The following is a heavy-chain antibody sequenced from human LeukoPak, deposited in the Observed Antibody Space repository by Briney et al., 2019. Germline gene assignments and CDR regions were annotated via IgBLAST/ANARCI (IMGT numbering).Heavy chain of an antibody. Sequence: PSETLSLTCTVSGGSISSRSYYWSWIRQPPGKGLEWIGEINHSGSTNYNPSLKSRVTISVDTSRNQFSLKLSFVTAADTAVYYCARIRDGSVDYWGQGTLVTVSS. J-gene: IGHJ4*02. D-gene: IGHD5-24*01. CDR2: INHSGST. CDR3: ARIRDGSVDY. CDR1: GGSISSRSYY. V-gene: IGHV4-39*07.